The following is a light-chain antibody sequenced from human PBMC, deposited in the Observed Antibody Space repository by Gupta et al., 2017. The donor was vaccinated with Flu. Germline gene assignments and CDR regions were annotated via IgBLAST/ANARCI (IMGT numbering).Light chain of an antibody. CDR1: SGDVGDYKY. CDR3: SAYAGSNYCV. CDR2: EVN. Sequence: QSALTQPPSASGSPGQSVTISCTGTSGDVGDYKYVSWYQQHPGKAPKLLIHEVNQRPAGVPDRFSGSKAGNTASLTVSGLQEEEEADYYCSAYAGSNYCVFGTGTKVTVL. J-gene: IGLJ1*01. V-gene: IGLV2-8*01.